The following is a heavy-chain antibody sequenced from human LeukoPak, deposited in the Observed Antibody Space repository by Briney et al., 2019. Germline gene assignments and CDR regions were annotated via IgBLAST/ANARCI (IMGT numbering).Heavy chain of an antibody. CDR1: NDSISTYY. CDR2: MYYSGSV. J-gene: IGHJ4*02. V-gene: IGHV4-59*08. CDR3: ARHQAPPWHQRLLATLRGYYLDS. Sequence: SETLSPTCTVSNDSISTYYWSWIRQPPGKGLEWIGDMYYSGSVASNPSLQSRVTMSLHTSTKQLSLRLASVTAAHTAVYYCARHQAPPWHQRLLATLRGYYLDSWGQGTLVIVSS. D-gene: IGHD2-21*02.